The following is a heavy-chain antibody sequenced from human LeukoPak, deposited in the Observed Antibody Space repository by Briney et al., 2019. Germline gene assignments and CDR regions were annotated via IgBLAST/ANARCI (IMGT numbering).Heavy chain of an antibody. D-gene: IGHD3-22*01. CDR3: ARGYYYDSSWYFDL. J-gene: IGHJ2*01. CDR1: GGSFSGYS. V-gene: IGHV4-30-2*01. CDR2: IYHSGST. Sequence: SETLSLTCAVYGGSFSGYSWSWIRQPPGKGLEWIGYIYHSGSTYYNPSLKSRVTISVDRSKNQFSLKLSSVTAADTAVYYCARGYYYDSSWYFDLWGRGTLVTVSS.